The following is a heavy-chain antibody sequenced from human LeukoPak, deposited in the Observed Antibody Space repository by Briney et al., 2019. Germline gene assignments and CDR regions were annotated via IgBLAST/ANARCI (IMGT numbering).Heavy chain of an antibody. V-gene: IGHV1-18*01. J-gene: IGHJ4*02. CDR3: ARDLPRFLEWLLDY. Sequence: GASVKVSCKASGYTFTSYGISWVRQAPGQGLEWMGWISAYNGNTNYAQKLQGRVTMTTDTSTSTAYMELRSLRSDDTAVYYCARDLPRFLEWLLDYWGQGTLVTVSS. CDR2: ISAYNGNT. CDR1: GYTFTSYG. D-gene: IGHD3-3*01.